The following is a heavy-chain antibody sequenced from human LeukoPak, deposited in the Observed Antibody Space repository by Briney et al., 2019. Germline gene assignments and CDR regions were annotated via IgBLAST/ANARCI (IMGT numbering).Heavy chain of an antibody. V-gene: IGHV4-34*01. J-gene: IGHJ6*03. D-gene: IGHD3-9*01. CDR1: GGSFSGYY. CDR3: ATSPAYNVLRYFGGVGYMDV. CDR2: INHSGST. Sequence: SETLSLTCAVCGGSFSGYYWSWIRQPPGKGLEWIGEINHSGSTNYNPSLKSRVTISVDTSKNQFSLKLSSVTAADTAVYYCATSPAYNVLRYFGGVGYMDVWGKGTTVTVSS.